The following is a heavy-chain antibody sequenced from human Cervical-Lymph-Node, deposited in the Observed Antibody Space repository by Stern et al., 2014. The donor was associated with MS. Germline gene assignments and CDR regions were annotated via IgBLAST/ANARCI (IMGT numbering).Heavy chain of an antibody. CDR2: FYPVDSDT. J-gene: IGHJ4*02. V-gene: IGHV5-51*01. Sequence: GQLVQSEAEVKKPGESLKISCKGSGYSFTANWIAWGRQMAGKGLEWMGCFYPVDSDTRDSPSFQGHVTISADKSISTAYLQWSSLKASDTAMYYCARDYGDYAFDYWCQGTLVTVSS. CDR1: GYSFTANW. D-gene: IGHD4-17*01. CDR3: ARDYGDYAFDY.